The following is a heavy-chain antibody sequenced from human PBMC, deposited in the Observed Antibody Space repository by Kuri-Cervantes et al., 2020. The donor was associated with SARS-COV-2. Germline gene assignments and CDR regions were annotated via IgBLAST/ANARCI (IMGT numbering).Heavy chain of an antibody. Sequence: SETLSLTCTFSGGSISSYYWSWIRQPPGKGLEWIGYIYYSGSTNYNPSLKSRVTISVDTSKNQFSLKLSSVTAADTAVYYCARGVGSTPAAKPVGYFDYWGQGTLVTVSS. CDR1: GGSISSYY. CDR3: ARGVGSTPAAKPVGYFDY. V-gene: IGHV4-59*08. CDR2: IYYSGST. D-gene: IGHD2-2*02. J-gene: IGHJ4*02.